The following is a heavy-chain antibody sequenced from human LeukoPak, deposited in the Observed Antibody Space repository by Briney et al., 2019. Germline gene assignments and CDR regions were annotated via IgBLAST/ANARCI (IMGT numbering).Heavy chain of an antibody. D-gene: IGHD3-10*01. CDR2: VSAYNGNT. Sequence: ASVKVSCKASGYTFTNYGISWVRQAPGQGLEWMRWVSAYNGNTKYEQKFQGRVTMTTDTSTTTAYMELRSLRSDDTAVYYCARDTSSITSAMDVWGQGTTVTVSS. CDR1: GYTFTNYG. CDR3: ARDTSSITSAMDV. J-gene: IGHJ6*02. V-gene: IGHV1-18*01.